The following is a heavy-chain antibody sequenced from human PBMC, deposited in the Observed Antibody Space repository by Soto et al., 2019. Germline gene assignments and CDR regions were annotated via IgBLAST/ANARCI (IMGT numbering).Heavy chain of an antibody. CDR3: ARGGYSYGYAY. V-gene: IGHV4-38-2*01. D-gene: IGHD5-18*01. J-gene: IGHJ4*02. Sequence: ETLSLTCAVSGYSISSGYYWGWIRQPPGKGLEWIGSIYHSGSTYYNPSLKSRVTISVDTSKNQFSLKLSSVTAADTAVYFCARGGYSYGYAYWRQGSPVTVSS. CDR1: GYSISSGYY. CDR2: IYHSGST.